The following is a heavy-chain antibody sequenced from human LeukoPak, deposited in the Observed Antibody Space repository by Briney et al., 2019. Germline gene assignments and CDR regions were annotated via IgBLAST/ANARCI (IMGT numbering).Heavy chain of an antibody. V-gene: IGHV3-23*01. J-gene: IGHJ4*02. CDR3: AKGGHDFNPFYW. CDR2: IEGGGGDP. Sequence: PGGSLRLSCAASGFIFTTYAMGWVRQAPGKGLEWVSSIEGGGGDPFYADSVKGRFTISRDNSKNTLFLQLNSLRAEDTAVYYCAKGGHDFNPFYWWGQGTLVTVSS. CDR1: GFIFTTYA. D-gene: IGHD2-21*02.